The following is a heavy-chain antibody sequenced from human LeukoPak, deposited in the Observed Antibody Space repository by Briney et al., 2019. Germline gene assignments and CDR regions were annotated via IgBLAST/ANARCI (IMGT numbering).Heavy chain of an antibody. Sequence: GGSLRLSCAISGFTVSGNYMNWVRQAPGKGLEWVSVLYSGGTTSYADPVKGRFTISRDNSKNTLYLEMNSLRAEDTAVYYCARGRWEPGGGVDYWGQGTLVTVSS. V-gene: IGHV3-66*01. J-gene: IGHJ4*02. CDR1: GFTVSGNY. CDR2: LYSGGTT. D-gene: IGHD1-26*01. CDR3: ARGRWEPGGGVDY.